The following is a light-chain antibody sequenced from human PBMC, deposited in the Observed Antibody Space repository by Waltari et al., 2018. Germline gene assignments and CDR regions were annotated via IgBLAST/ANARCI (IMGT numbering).Light chain of an antibody. CDR1: SSNVGNNP. V-gene: IGLV1-44*01. CDR3: AAWDYKLKGVL. J-gene: IGLJ3*02. CDR2: SNN. Sequence: QSAMTQPPSASGTPGQTVTISCFGGSSNVGNNPVNWYQQLPGTAPKVLIYSNNQRPPGVPERFYGSKSGTTASLAIRGLQSEDEADYYCAAWDYKLKGVLYGGGTKLTVL.